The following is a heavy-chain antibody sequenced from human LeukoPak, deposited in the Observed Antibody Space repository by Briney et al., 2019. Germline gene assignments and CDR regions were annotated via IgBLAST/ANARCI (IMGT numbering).Heavy chain of an antibody. CDR2: INHSGST. CDR1: GGSFSGYY. V-gene: IGHV4-34*01. D-gene: IGHD6-19*01. J-gene: IGHJ5*02. Sequence: SETLSLTCAVYGGSFSGYYWSWIRQPPGKGLEWIGEINHSGSTNYNPSLKSRVTISVDTSKNQFSLKLSSVTAADTAVYYCAGGRKAVAKYNWFDPWGQGTLVTVSS. CDR3: AGGRKAVAKYNWFDP.